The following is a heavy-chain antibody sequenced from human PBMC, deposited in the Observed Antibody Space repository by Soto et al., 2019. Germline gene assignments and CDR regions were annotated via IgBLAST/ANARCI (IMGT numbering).Heavy chain of an antibody. V-gene: IGHV1-46*03. J-gene: IGHJ6*03. CDR1: GYTFTSYY. CDR3: AREEMPTVNNYYYYMDV. Sequence: QVQLVQSGAEVKKPGASVKDSCKASGYTFTSYYIHSVRQAPGQGLEWMGVINPFDDSTIYAQRFQGRVTMTSDTSTSTVFMEVSSLRSEDTAVYHCAREEMPTVNNYYYYMDVWGKGTTVTVSS. D-gene: IGHD4-4*01. CDR2: INPFDDST.